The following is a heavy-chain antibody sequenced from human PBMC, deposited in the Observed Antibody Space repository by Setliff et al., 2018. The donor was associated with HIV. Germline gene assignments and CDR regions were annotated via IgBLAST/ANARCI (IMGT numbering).Heavy chain of an antibody. V-gene: IGHV4-31*03. Sequence: SETLSLTCTVSGDSISSVGYYWSWIRQHPGKGLEWIGYVYYSGSTFYNPSLKSRAAISIDTSKNQFFLKLKSVTVADTAVYYCAREPDKIAAADSWGQGTLVTVSS. CDR1: GDSISSVGYY. CDR3: AREPDKIAAADS. J-gene: IGHJ4*02. CDR2: VYYSGST. D-gene: IGHD6-13*01.